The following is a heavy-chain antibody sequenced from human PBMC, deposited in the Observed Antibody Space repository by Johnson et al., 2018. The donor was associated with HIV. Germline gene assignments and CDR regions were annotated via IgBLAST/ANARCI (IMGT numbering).Heavy chain of an antibody. CDR2: IYSGGST. CDR3: ARGRERGMFDI. Sequence: VQLVESGGGVVRPGGSLRLSCAASGFTFDDYGMSWVRQAPGKGLEWVSVIYSGGSTYYADSVKGRFTISRDNSKNTLYLQMNSLRAEDTAVYYCARGRERGMFDIWGQGTMVTVSS. V-gene: IGHV3-66*02. J-gene: IGHJ3*02. D-gene: IGHD5-24*01. CDR1: GFTFDDYG.